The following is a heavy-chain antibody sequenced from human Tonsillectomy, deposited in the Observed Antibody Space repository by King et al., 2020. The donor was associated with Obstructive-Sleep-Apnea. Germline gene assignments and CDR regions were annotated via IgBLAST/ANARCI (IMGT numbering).Heavy chain of an antibody. CDR1: GFTFSSHG. CDR2: ISYDGSNK. Sequence: VQLVESGGGVVQPGRSLRLSCAASGFTFSSHGLHWVRQAPGKGLEWVAVISYDGSNKYYVDSVKSRFTISRDNSKNTLYLQMSSLRAEDTAVYYCARDLGYCSGGNCHTPGYWGQGTLVTVSS. CDR3: ARDLGYCSGGNCHTPGY. D-gene: IGHD2-15*01. J-gene: IGHJ4*02. V-gene: IGHV3-30*03.